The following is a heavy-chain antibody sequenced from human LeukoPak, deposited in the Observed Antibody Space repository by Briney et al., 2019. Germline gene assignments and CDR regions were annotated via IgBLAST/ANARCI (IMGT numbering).Heavy chain of an antibody. J-gene: IGHJ6*03. CDR1: GYTFTSYD. V-gene: IGHV1-8*01. CDR2: MNPNSGNT. Sequence: ASVKVSCKASGYTFTSYDINWVRQATGQGLEWMGWMNPNSGNTGYAQKFQGRVTMTRNTSISTAYMELSSLRSEDTAVYYCARGQGQLDYYYYYMDVWGKGTTVTVSS. CDR3: ARGQGQLDYYYYYMDV. D-gene: IGHD6-13*01.